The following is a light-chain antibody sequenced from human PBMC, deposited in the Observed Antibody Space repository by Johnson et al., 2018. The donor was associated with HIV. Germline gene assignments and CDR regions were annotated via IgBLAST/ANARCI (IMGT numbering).Light chain of an antibody. CDR2: ENN. Sequence: QSVLTQPPSVSAAPGQKVTISCSGSSSNIGNNYVSWYQQLPGTAPKLLIYENNKRPSGIPDRFSGSTSGTSATLGITGLQTGDEADYYCGTWGSSLSAGGVFGTGTKVTVL. CDR1: SSNIGNNY. CDR3: GTWGSSLSAGGV. J-gene: IGLJ1*01. V-gene: IGLV1-51*02.